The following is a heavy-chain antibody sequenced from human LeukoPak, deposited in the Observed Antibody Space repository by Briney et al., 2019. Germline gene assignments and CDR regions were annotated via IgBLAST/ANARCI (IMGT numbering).Heavy chain of an antibody. CDR1: GFTFSSYA. V-gene: IGHV3-53*01. Sequence: PGGSLRLSCAVSGFTFSSYAMSWVRQAPGKGLEWVSVIYTGGGTYYADSVKGRFTISRDNSKNTLYLQMNSLRAEDTAVYYCARGGVESDRSDYSSFDYWGQGTLVTVSS. CDR2: IYTGGGT. J-gene: IGHJ4*02. CDR3: ARGGVESDRSDYSSFDY. D-gene: IGHD3-22*01.